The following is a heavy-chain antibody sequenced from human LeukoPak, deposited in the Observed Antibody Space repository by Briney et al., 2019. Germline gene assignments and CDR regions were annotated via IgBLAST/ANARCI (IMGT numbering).Heavy chain of an antibody. Sequence: QTLSLTCAISGDSVSSNSAAWNWIRQSPSRGLEWLGRTYYRSKWYNDYAVSVKSRITINPDTSKNQFSLQLNSVTPEDTAVYYCARGELVVVITASWFDPWGQGTLVTVSS. CDR2: TYYRSKWYN. V-gene: IGHV6-1*01. J-gene: IGHJ5*02. D-gene: IGHD3-22*01. CDR1: GDSVSSNSAA. CDR3: ARGELVVVITASWFDP.